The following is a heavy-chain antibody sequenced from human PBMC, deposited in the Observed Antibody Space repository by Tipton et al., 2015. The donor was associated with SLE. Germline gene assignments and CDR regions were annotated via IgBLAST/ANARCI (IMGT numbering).Heavy chain of an antibody. CDR3: ARGRRDTRFYYFDY. J-gene: IGHJ4*02. Sequence: SLRLSCAASGFTFSDHDMDWVRQTPGKGLEWVGRMRKKGNTYTTEYDASVKGRFTISSDDSKTSVYLQMNSLKTEDTAVYYCARGRRDTRFYYFDYWGQGTLVTVSS. CDR2: MRKKGNTYTT. CDR1: GFTFSDHD. D-gene: IGHD5-18*01. V-gene: IGHV3-72*01.